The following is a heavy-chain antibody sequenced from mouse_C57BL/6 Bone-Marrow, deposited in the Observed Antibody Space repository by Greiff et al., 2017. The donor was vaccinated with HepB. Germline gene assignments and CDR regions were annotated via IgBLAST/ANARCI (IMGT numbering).Heavy chain of an antibody. CDR1: GYTFTSYG. J-gene: IGHJ3*01. D-gene: IGHD2-1*01. V-gene: IGHV1-81*01. CDR3: AMIYYGNSAWFAY. Sequence: VKLQQSGAELARPGASVKLSCKASGYTFTSYGISWVKPRTGQGLEWIGEIYPRSGNTYYNEKFKGKATLTADKSSSTAYMELRSLTSEDSAVYFCAMIYYGNSAWFAYGGQGTLVTVSA. CDR2: IYPRSGNT.